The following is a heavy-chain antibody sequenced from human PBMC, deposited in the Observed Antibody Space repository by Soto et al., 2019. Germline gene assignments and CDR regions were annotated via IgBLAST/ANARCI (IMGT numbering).Heavy chain of an antibody. V-gene: IGHV4-34*01. Sequence: SETLSLTCSVSGGSFTDYYWTWIRQPPGKPLEWIGEISHGGTTKDNPFLHSRVTMSVDTSRNQFSLDLTSVTAADTAVYYCARGHTRRMNLGRGAATMGKPLDSWGQGILVTVSS. CDR3: ARGHTRRMNLGRGAATMGKPLDS. J-gene: IGHJ4*02. CDR2: ISHGGTT. D-gene: IGHD3-10*01. CDR1: GGSFTDYY.